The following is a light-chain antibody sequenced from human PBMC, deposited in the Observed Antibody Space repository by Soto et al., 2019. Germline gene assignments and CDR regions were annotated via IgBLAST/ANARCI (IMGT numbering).Light chain of an antibody. CDR1: QSVRDN. J-gene: IGKJ1*01. CDR2: GAS. V-gene: IGKV3-15*01. CDR3: QQYNNWPPWT. Sequence: ETVMTQSPATLSVSPGERATLSCRASQSVRDNLAWYQQKPGRAPRLLIYGASTRATGIPARFSDSGSGTEFTLTISSLQSEDFAVYYCQQYNNWPPWTFGQGTKVEIK.